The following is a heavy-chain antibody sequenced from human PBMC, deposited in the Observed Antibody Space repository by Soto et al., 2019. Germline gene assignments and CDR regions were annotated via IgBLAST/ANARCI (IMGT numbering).Heavy chain of an antibody. J-gene: IGHJ3*02. CDR2: TYYRSKWYN. V-gene: IGHV6-1*01. CDR3: ARGSCGGDCYSDAFDI. D-gene: IGHD2-21*02. Sequence: SQTLSLTCAISGDSVSSNSAAWNWIRQSPSRGLEWLGRTYYRSKWYNDYAVSVKSRITINTDTSKNQFSLQLNSVAPEDTAVYYCARGSCGGDCYSDAFDIWGQGTMVTVSS. CDR1: GDSVSSNSAA.